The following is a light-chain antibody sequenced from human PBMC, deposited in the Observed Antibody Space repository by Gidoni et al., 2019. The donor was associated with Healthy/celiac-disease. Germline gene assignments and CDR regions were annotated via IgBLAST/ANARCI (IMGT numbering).Light chain of an antibody. J-gene: IGLJ1*01. CDR3: SSYAGSNNSPYG. V-gene: IGLV2-8*01. CDR2: EVS. Sequence: HSALTQPPSASGSPGQSVTISCTGTSSDVGGYNYASWYQQHPGKAPKLIIYEVSKRPSGVPGRFSGSKSGNTAARNVSGLQAEDEADYYCSSYAGSNNSPYGYGTGTKVTVL. CDR1: SSDVGGYNY.